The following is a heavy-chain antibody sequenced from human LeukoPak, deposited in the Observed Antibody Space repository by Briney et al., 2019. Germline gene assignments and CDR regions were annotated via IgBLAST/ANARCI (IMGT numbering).Heavy chain of an antibody. CDR2: INPNSGGT. Sequence: ASVKVSCKASGYTFTGYYMRWVRQAPGQGLEWMGWINPNSGGTNYAQKFQGRLTMTRDTSISTAYMELSRLRSDDTAVYYCARVEGGGYGSSWYYYYYYMDVWGQGTTVTISS. J-gene: IGHJ6*03. D-gene: IGHD6-13*01. V-gene: IGHV1-2*02. CDR3: ARVEGGGYGSSWYYYYYYMDV. CDR1: GYTFTGYY.